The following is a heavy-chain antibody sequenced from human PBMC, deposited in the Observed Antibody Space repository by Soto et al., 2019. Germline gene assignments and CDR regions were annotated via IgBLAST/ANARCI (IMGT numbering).Heavy chain of an antibody. J-gene: IGHJ4*02. Sequence: QVQLVESGGGVVQPGRSLRLSCAASGFTFSSYGMHWVRQAPGKGLEWVAVISYDGSNKYYADSVKGRFTISRDNSKNTLYLQMNSLRAEDTAVYYCAKAMARGYSSSWTPGTEHYWGQGTLVTVSS. V-gene: IGHV3-30*18. CDR2: ISYDGSNK. CDR1: GFTFSSYG. D-gene: IGHD6-13*01. CDR3: AKAMARGYSSSWTPGTEHY.